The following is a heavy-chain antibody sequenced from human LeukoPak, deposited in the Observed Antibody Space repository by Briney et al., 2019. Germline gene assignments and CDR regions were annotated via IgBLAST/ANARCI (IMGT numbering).Heavy chain of an antibody. CDR3: ATGYSVEMATMPD. Sequence: GGSLRLPCAASGFTFKSYGMHWVRQAPGKGLEWVAAISYDGSDKYYVDSVKGRFTISRDNSKNTLYLQMDSLKSEDTAVYYCATGYSVEMATMPDWGQGTLVTVPS. V-gene: IGHV3-30*03. D-gene: IGHD5-24*01. J-gene: IGHJ4*02. CDR1: GFTFKSYG. CDR2: ISYDGSDK.